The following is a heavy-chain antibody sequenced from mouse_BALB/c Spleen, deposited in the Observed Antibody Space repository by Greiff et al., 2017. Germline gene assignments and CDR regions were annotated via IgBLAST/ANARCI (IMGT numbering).Heavy chain of an antibody. V-gene: IGHV2-9*02. CDR2: IWAGGST. D-gene: IGHD1-1*01. J-gene: IGHJ1*01. CDR3: ATQIYYYGSSHWYFDV. CDR1: GFSLTSYG. Sequence: VQGVESGPGLVAPSQSLSITCTVSGFSLTSYGVHWVRQPPGKGLEWLGVIWAGGSTNYNSALMSRLSISKDNSKSQVFLKMNSLQTDDTAMYYCATQIYYYGSSHWYFDVWGAGTTVTVSS.